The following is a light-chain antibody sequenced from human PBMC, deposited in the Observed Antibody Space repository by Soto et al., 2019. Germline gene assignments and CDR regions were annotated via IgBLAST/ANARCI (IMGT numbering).Light chain of an antibody. V-gene: IGKV3-11*01. J-gene: IGKJ1*01. CDR2: QTS. Sequence: EIGLRQSPATLSSLTGDRVTLSFRASQYINTRLAWYQHRPGQAPRLLIYQTSIRAAGIPARFSASGTGTDFTLTISDVQPEDFAVYYCHQRQSWPRTFGQGTKVDIK. CDR1: QYINTR. CDR3: HQRQSWPRT.